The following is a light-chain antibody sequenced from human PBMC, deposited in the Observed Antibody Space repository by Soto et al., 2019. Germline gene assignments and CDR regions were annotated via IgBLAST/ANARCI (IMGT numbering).Light chain of an antibody. J-gene: IGKJ4*01. V-gene: IGKV1-5*03. CDR3: QQYDSYSLT. CDR1: QSIGTW. CDR2: KAS. Sequence: DIQMTQSPSTLSASVGDSVTITCRASQSIGTWLAWYKQKPGKAPKVLIYKASSFESGVPSRFYGSGSGTEFTLTITNLQPDDFATYYCQQYDSYSLTFGGGTKVESK.